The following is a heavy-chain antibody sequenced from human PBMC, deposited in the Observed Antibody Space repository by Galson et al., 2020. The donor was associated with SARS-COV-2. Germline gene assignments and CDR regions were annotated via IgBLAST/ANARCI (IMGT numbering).Heavy chain of an antibody. CDR1: GGSISSSSYY. D-gene: IGHD2-2*01. CDR2: IYYSGST. J-gene: IGHJ4*02. V-gene: IGHV4-39*01. CDR3: AKLVVPAAILWEFDY. Sequence: SETLSLTCTVSGGSISSSSYYWGWIRQPPGKGLEWIGSIYYSGSTYYNPSLKSRVTISVDTSKNQFSLKLSSVTAADTAVYYCAKLVVPAAILWEFDYWGQGTLVTVSS.